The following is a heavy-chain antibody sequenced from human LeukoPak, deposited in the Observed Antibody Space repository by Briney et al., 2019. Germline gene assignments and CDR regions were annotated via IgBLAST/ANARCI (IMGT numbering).Heavy chain of an antibody. D-gene: IGHD2-2*02. Sequence: GGPLRLSCAASGFTFSSYSMNWVRQAPGKGLEWVSSISSSSSYIYYADSVKGRFTISRDNAKNSPYLQMNSLRAEDTAVYYRARDHPLRYCSSTSCYTDLYYYGMDVWGQGTTVTVSS. CDR3: ARDHPLRYCSSTSCYTDLYYYGMDV. J-gene: IGHJ6*02. CDR1: GFTFSSYS. V-gene: IGHV3-21*01. CDR2: ISSSSSYI.